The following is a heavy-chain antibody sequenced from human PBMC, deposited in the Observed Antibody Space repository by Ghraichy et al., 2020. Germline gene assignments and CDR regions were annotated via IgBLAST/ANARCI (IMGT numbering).Heavy chain of an antibody. CDR1: GFTFGDYA. Sequence: GGSLRLSCTASGFTFGDYAMSWFRQAPGKGLDWVGFIRSKAYGGTTEYAASVKGRFTISRDDSKSIAYLQMNSLKTEDTAVYYCTRVDYYDSSGYSDAFDIWGQGTMVTVSS. V-gene: IGHV3-49*03. D-gene: IGHD3-22*01. J-gene: IGHJ3*02. CDR3: TRVDYYDSSGYSDAFDI. CDR2: IRSKAYGGTT.